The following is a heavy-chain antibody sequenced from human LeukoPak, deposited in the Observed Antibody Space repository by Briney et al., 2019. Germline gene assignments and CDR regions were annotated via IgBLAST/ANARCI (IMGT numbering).Heavy chain of an antibody. J-gene: IGHJ4*02. CDR3: ARGTYYNSGSYYNRRDYFDY. D-gene: IGHD3-10*01. V-gene: IGHV3-7*02. CDR1: AFSFSDYW. CDR2: IKQDGSEE. Sequence: GGSLRLSCAASAFSFSDYWMTWVRQAPGKGLHWVAHIKQDGSEEYYVDSVKGRFTISRDNAKTSLYLQMNSLRDEDAAVYYCARGTYYNSGSYYNRRDYFDYWGQGTLVTVSS.